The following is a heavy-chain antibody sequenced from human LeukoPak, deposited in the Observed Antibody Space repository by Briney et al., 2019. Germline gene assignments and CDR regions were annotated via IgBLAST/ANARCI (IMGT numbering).Heavy chain of an antibody. J-gene: IGHJ4*02. V-gene: IGHV3-23*01. CDR1: GFTFDDYA. CDR2: ISGSGGST. CDR3: AKDRSYYDSSGYHFDY. D-gene: IGHD3-22*01. Sequence: GGSLRLSCAVSGFTFDDYAMSWVRQAPGKGLEWVSAISGSGGSTYYADSVKGRFTISRDNSKNTLYLQMNSLRAEDTAVYYCAKDRSYYDSSGYHFDYWGQGTLVTVSS.